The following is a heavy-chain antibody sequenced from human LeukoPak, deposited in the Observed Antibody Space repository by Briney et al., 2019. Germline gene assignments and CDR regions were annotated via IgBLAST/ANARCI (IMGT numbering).Heavy chain of an antibody. CDR3: ASDRLYCSSTSCYRGEFDY. D-gene: IGHD2-2*02. CDR2: ISGSGGST. J-gene: IGHJ4*02. V-gene: IGHV3-23*01. Sequence: GGSLRLSCAASGFTFSSYAMSWVRQAPGKGLEWVSAISGSGGSTYYADSVKGRFTISRDNSKNTLYLQMNSLRAEDTAVYYCASDRLYCSSTSCYRGEFDYWGQGTLVTVSS. CDR1: GFTFSSYA.